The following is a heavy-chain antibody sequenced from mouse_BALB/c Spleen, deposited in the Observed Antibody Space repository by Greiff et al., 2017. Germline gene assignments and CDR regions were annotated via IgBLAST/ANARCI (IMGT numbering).Heavy chain of an antibody. CDR1: GFTFSSYG. Sequence: EVQLVESGGDLVKPGGSLKLSCAASGFTFSSYGMSWVRQTPDKRLEWVATISSGGSYTYYPDSVKGRFTISRDNAKNTLYLQMSSLKSEDTAMYYCAREPYFYFDYWGQGTTLTVSS. J-gene: IGHJ2*01. CDR2: ISSGGSYT. V-gene: IGHV5-6*01. CDR3: AREPYFYFDY. D-gene: IGHD2-10*01.